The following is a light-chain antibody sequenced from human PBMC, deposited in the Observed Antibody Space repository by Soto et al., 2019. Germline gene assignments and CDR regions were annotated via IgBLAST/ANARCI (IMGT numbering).Light chain of an antibody. CDR2: AAS. J-gene: IGKJ1*01. Sequence: DIQMTQSPSSLSASVGDRVTITCPASQSISSYLNWYQQKPGKAPKLLIYAASSLQSGVPSRVSGSGSGTEFTLTSSNLHPEHFGTYYCQQSYSTPPTFGQGTKVEIK. CDR3: QQSYSTPPT. CDR1: QSISSY. V-gene: IGKV1-39*01.